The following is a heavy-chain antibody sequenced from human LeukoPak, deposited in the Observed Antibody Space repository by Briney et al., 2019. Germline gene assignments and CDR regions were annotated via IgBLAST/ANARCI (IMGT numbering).Heavy chain of an antibody. CDR1: GFSVTNNY. CDR3: ARGDGYNFFDY. J-gene: IGHJ4*02. V-gene: IGHV3-53*01. D-gene: IGHD5-24*01. CDR2: FYVGGAT. Sequence: PGGSLRLSCAVSGFSVTNNYMSWVRQAPGKGLEWVSVFYVGGATYYADSVTGRFAISRDNSENTLYLQMKSLRAEDTAVYYCARGDGYNFFDYWGQGTLVTVSS.